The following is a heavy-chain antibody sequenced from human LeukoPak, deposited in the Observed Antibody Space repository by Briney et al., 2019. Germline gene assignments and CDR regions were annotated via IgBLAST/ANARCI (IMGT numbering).Heavy chain of an antibody. Sequence: GGSLRLSCAASGFTFSSYAMSWVRQAPGKGLEWVAFIRYDGSNKYYADSVKGRFTISRDNSKNTLYLQMNSLRAEDTAVYYSANGFGSSGYFSPFDYWGQGTLVTVSS. CDR2: IRYDGSNK. CDR3: ANGFGSSGYFSPFDY. D-gene: IGHD3-22*01. CDR1: GFTFSSYA. V-gene: IGHV3-30*02. J-gene: IGHJ4*02.